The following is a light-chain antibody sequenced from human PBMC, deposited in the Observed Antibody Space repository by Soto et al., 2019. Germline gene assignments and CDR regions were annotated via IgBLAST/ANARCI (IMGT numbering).Light chain of an antibody. CDR1: QNISPW. CDR2: KAS. CDR3: HQYYKSST. Sequence: DIQMTQSTSTVSASVGDSVTITCRASQNISPWLAWYEQKPGEAPKLLIYKASCLESCVPCRFSGSGSGTEFTLSMRSLQPDHFAIYYRHQYYKSSTFGLGTKVEIK. J-gene: IGKJ1*01. V-gene: IGKV1-5*03.